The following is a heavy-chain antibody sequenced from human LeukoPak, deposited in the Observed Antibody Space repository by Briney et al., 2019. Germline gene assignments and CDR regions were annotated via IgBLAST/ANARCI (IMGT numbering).Heavy chain of an antibody. CDR3: ASPNYYDSSGYYPIDY. D-gene: IGHD3-22*01. CDR1: GGFISSSSYY. Sequence: PSETLSLTCTVSGGFISSSSYYWGGIRQPPGKGLEWIGSIYYSGSTYYNPSLKSRVTISVDTSKNQFSLKLSSVTAADTAVYYCASPNYYDSSGYYPIDYWGQGTLVTVSS. V-gene: IGHV4-39*01. J-gene: IGHJ4*02. CDR2: IYYSGST.